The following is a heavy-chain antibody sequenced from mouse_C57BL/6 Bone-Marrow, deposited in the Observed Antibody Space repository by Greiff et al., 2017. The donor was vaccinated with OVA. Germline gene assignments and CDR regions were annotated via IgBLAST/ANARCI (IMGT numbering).Heavy chain of an antibody. Sequence: QVQLQQSGPGLVAPSPSLSITCTVSGFSLTSYSISWVRQPPGQGLEWLGLIWPGGGTNYNLALKSRLSISKDNSKSKVFLKSNRLQTDDTARYYCDRNGYTGAWFADWGKGTLVTVSA. V-gene: IGHV2-9-1*01. D-gene: IGHD1-2*01. CDR2: IWPGGGT. J-gene: IGHJ3*01. CDR3: DRNGYTGAWFAD. CDR1: GFSLTSYS.